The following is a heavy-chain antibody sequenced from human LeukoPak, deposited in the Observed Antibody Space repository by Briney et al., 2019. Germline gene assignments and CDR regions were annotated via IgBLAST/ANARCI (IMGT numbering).Heavy chain of an antibody. V-gene: IGHV1-2*02. J-gene: IGHJ4*02. Sequence: GRSVNLACAASGYTFTGYYMHWVRQAPGQGLEWMGWINPNSGGTNYAQKFQGRFTMTRDTSISTAYMELSRLRSDDTAVYYCARSRYDSSGFPGYWGQGTLVTVSS. CDR1: GYTFTGYY. D-gene: IGHD3-22*01. CDR2: INPNSGGT. CDR3: ARSRYDSSGFPGY.